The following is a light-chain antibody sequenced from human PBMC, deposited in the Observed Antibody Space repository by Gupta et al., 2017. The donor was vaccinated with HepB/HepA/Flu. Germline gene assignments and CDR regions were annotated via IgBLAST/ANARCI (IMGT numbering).Light chain of an antibody. CDR2: SNN. Sequence: QSVLTPPPSASGTPGKSVTISCSGSSSNIGSNTVNWYQQLPGTAPKLLIYSNNQRPPGVPDRFSGSKSGTSASLAISGLQSEDEADYYCAACDDSLNGVFGGGTKLTVL. J-gene: IGLJ3*02. CDR1: SSNIGSNT. V-gene: IGLV1-44*01. CDR3: AACDDSLNGV.